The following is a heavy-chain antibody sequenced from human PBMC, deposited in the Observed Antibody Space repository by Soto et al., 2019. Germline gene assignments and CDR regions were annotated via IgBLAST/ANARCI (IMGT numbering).Heavy chain of an antibody. D-gene: IGHD2-21*02. CDR2: INAGNGNT. CDR3: ARSIVVVTALDY. J-gene: IGHJ4*02. Sequence: ASVKVSCKASGYTFTSYAMHWVRQAPGQRLEWMGRINAGNGNTKYSQKFQGRVTITRDTSASTAYMELSSLRSEDTAVYYCARSIVVVTALDYWGQGTLVTVS. V-gene: IGHV1-3*01. CDR1: GYTFTSYA.